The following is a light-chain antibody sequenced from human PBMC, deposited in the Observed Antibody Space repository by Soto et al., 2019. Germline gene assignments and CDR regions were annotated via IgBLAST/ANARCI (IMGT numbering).Light chain of an antibody. CDR2: SNN. J-gene: IGLJ3*02. Sequence: QSVLTQPPSASGTPGQRVTISCSGSSSNIGSNTVNWYQQLPGTAPKLLIDSNNQRPSGVPDRFSGSKSGTSASLAISGLQSEDEADYYCAAWDDRLNGRGVFGGGTQLTVL. CDR3: AAWDDRLNGRGV. V-gene: IGLV1-44*01. CDR1: SSNIGSNT.